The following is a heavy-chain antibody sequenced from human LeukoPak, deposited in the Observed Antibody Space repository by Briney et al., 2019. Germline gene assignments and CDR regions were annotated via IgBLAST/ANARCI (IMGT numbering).Heavy chain of an antibody. CDR1: GGTFSSYA. J-gene: IGHJ4*02. Sequence: SVKVSCKASGGTFSSYAISWVRQAPGQGLEWMGGIIPIFGTANYAQKFQGRVTITADKSTSTAYMELSSLRSEDTAVYYCARGRQINYGDLYYWGQGTLVTVSS. D-gene: IGHD4-17*01. CDR2: IIPIFGTA. CDR3: ARGRQINYGDLYY. V-gene: IGHV1-69*06.